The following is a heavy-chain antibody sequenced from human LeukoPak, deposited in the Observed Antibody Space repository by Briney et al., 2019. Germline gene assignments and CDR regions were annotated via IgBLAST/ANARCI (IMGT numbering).Heavy chain of an antibody. Sequence: GGSLRLSCAASGFTFSIYSMNWVRQAPGKWLEWVSSISSSSSYIYYADSVKGRFTISRDNSKNTLYLQMNSLRAEDTALYYCAKFPHCSSTSCYDYYGMDVWGQGTTVTVSS. CDR1: GFTFSIYS. J-gene: IGHJ6*02. D-gene: IGHD2-2*01. CDR3: AKFPHCSSTSCYDYYGMDV. V-gene: IGHV3-21*04. CDR2: ISSSSSYI.